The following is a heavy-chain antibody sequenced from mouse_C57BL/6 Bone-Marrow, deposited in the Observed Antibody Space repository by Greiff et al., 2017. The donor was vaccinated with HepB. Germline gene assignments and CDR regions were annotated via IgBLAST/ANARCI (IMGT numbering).Heavy chain of an antibody. CDR2: IWRGGST. CDR1: GFSLTSYG. J-gene: IGHJ4*01. V-gene: IGHV2-5*01. Sequence: QVQLKESGPGLVQPSQSLSITCTVSGFSLTSYGVHWVRQSPGKGLEWLGVIWRGGSTDYNAAFMSRLSITKDNSKSQVFFKMNSLQADDTAIYYCAKNSVTTVVAQPYYYAMDYWGQGTSVTVSS. CDR3: AKNSVTTVVAQPYYYAMDY. D-gene: IGHD1-1*01.